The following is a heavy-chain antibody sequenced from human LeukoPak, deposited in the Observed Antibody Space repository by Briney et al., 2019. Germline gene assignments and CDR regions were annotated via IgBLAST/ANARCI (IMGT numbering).Heavy chain of an antibody. J-gene: IGHJ3*02. V-gene: IGHV3-30-3*01. Sequence: GGSLRLSCAASGFTFSSYAMHWVRQAPGKGLEWVAVISYDGSNKYYADSVKGRFTISRDNSKNTLYLQMNSLRAEDTAVYYCAREQLKMATVNAFDIWGQGTMVTVSS. CDR3: AREQLKMATVNAFDI. D-gene: IGHD5-24*01. CDR1: GFTFSSYA. CDR2: ISYDGSNK.